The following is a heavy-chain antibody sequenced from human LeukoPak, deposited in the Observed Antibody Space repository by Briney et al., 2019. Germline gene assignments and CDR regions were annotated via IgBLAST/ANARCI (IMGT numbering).Heavy chain of an antibody. CDR3: ARDPLYYYDSSGYYGNNWFDP. V-gene: IGHV1-46*01. CDR2: INPSGGST. CDR1: GYTFTSYY. J-gene: IGHJ5*02. D-gene: IGHD3-22*01. Sequence: ASVKGSCKASGYTFTSYYMHWVRQAPGQGLEWMGIINPSGGSTSYAQKFQGRVTMTRDTSTSTVYMELSSLRSEDTAVYYCARDPLYYYDSSGYYGNNWFDPWGQGTLVTVSS.